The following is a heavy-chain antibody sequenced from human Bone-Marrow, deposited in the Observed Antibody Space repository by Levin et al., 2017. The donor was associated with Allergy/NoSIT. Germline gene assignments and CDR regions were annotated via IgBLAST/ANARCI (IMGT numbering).Heavy chain of an antibody. CDR1: GFTFSNYW. Sequence: PRGSLRLSCGASGFTFSNYWFHWVRQGPGKGLEWLSRINSDGSRTDHADSVKGRFTMSRDNAENTLYLEMKSLRVEDTAVYYCAREGDSRWYSAFDVWGQGTMVTVSS. V-gene: IGHV3-74*01. CDR2: INSDGSRT. J-gene: IGHJ3*01. CDR3: AREGDSRWYSAFDV. D-gene: IGHD6-13*01.